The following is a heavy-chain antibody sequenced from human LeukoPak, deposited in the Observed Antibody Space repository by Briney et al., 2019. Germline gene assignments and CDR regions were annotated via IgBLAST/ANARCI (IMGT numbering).Heavy chain of an antibody. V-gene: IGHV3-23*01. CDR3: AKDRASYYYDSSGPPVPDY. Sequence: GGSLRLSCAASGFTFSSYAMSWVRQAPGKGLEWVSAISGSGGSTYYVDSVKGRFTISRDNSKNTLYLQMNSLRAEDTAVYYCAKDRASYYYDSSGPPVPDYWGQGTLVTVSS. CDR2: ISGSGGST. J-gene: IGHJ4*02. CDR1: GFTFSSYA. D-gene: IGHD3-22*01.